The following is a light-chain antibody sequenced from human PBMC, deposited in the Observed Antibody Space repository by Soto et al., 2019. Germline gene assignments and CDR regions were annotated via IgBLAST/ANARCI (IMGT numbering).Light chain of an antibody. CDR1: SSDIGAYNF. CDR2: DVN. CDR3: TSWTTGTNMI. Sequence: QSALTQPASVSGSPGQSITISCTGTSSDIGAYNFVSWYQQHPGKAPKLMLYDVNIRPSGVSNRFSGSKSGNTASLTISGLQAEDEADYYCTSWTTGTNMIFGGGTKLTVL. J-gene: IGLJ2*01. V-gene: IGLV2-14*03.